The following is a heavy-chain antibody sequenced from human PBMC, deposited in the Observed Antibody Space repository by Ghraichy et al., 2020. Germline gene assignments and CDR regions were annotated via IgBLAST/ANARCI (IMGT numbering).Heavy chain of an antibody. CDR2: IYSSGST. J-gene: IGHJ4*01. V-gene: IGHV4-59*01. CDR3: ARAELYAVAGAYYFDN. CDR1: GGSISNNY. D-gene: IGHD6-19*01. Sequence: SETLSLTCIVSGGSISNNYWSWLRQPRGKVLEWIGYIYSSGSTYYNPCLKSRVTISLDTSKNNFSWKVNSVTAADTAVYYCARAELYAVAGAYYFDNWGLGTLVTVSS.